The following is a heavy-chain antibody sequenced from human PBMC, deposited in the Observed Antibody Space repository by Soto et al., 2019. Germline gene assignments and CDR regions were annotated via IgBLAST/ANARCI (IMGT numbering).Heavy chain of an antibody. CDR1: GGTFSSYA. V-gene: IGHV1-69*06. CDR2: IIPIFGTA. Sequence: QVQLVQSGAEVKKHGSSVKVSCKASGGTFSSYAISWVRQAPGQGLEWMGGIIPIFGTANYAQKFQGRVTFTADKSTSTTYMELGSLRSEDTAVYYCATLGGTAMVKIDYWGQGTLVTVSS. D-gene: IGHD5-18*01. J-gene: IGHJ4*02. CDR3: ATLGGTAMVKIDY.